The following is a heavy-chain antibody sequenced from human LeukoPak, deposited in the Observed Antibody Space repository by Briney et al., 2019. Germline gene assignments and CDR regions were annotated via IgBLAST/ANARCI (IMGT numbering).Heavy chain of an antibody. D-gene: IGHD2-2*02. J-gene: IGHJ6*02. V-gene: IGHV1-46*01. CDR2: INPIGGST. Sequence: ASVKVSCKASGYTFTSYYMHWVRQAPGQGLEWMGIINPIGGSTSYAQKFQGRVTMTRDTSTSTVYMELSSLRSEDTAVYYCARDEGYCSSTSCYRSYYYYGMDVWGQGTTVTVSS. CDR3: ARDEGYCSSTSCYRSYYYYGMDV. CDR1: GYTFTSYY.